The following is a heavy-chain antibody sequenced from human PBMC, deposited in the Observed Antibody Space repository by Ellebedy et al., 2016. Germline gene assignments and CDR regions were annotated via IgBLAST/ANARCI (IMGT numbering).Heavy chain of an antibody. Sequence: GESLKISXAASGIAFSDFFMSWVRQAPGKGLQWVSTISAGGDDTYLADSVKGRFTISRDNSRNILYLQMSRLRDEDSAIYYCREGHYSDVWGQGTQVTVSA. V-gene: IGHV3-23*01. J-gene: IGHJ4*02. CDR1: GIAFSDFF. CDR2: ISAGGDDT. CDR3: REGHYSDV.